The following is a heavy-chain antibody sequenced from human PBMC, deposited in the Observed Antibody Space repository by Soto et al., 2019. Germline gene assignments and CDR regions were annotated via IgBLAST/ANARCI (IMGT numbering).Heavy chain of an antibody. D-gene: IGHD6-19*01. CDR1: GFTFSNVW. V-gene: IGHV3-15*07. J-gene: IGHJ4*02. Sequence: EVQLVESGGGLVKPGGSLRLSCAGSGFTFSNVWMNWVRQAPGKGLEWVGRITSETEGGTIDYAAPVQGTLTVSRDDSNNTLYLHMNSLNTEDPATYYCTPLALKYNSDWYPLSDWGQGTRVTVSS. CDR3: TPLALKYNSDWYPLSD. CDR2: ITSETEGGTI.